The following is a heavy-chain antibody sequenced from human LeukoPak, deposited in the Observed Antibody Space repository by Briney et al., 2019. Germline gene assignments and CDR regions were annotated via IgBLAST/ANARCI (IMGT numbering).Heavy chain of an antibody. J-gene: IGHJ5*02. CDR1: DYSISNGYY. V-gene: IGHV4-38-2*02. D-gene: IGHD5-18*01. CDR3: ACEFGGGYSYGLHWFDP. Sequence: SETPSLTCTVSDYSISNGYYWGWIRQPPGKGLEFVGSFYRRGSTYYNPSLRRRVTISVDTSKNQFSLKLSSVTAADTAVDYCACEFGGGYSYGLHWFDPWGQGTLVTVSS. CDR2: FYRRGST.